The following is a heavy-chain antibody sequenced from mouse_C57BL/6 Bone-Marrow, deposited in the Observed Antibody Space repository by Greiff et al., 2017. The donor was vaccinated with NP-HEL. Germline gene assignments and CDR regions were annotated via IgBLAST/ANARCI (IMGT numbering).Heavy chain of an antibody. CDR2: INPNYGTT. D-gene: IGHD2-4*01. CDR1: GYSFTDYN. CDR3: ARRDMYDYDGGFAY. Sequence: VQLQQSGPELVKPGASVKISCKASGYSFTDYNMNWVKQSNGKSLEWIGVINPNYGTTSYNQKFKGKATLTVDQSSSTAYRQLNSLTSEDSAVYYCARRDMYDYDGGFAYWGQGTLVTVSA. V-gene: IGHV1-39*01. J-gene: IGHJ3*01.